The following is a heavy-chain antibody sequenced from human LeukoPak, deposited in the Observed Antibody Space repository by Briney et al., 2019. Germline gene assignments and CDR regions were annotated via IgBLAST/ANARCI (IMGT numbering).Heavy chain of an antibody. V-gene: IGHV3-21*01. Sequence: GGSLRLSCAASGLTFSTSNMNWVRQAPGKGLEWVSFISGSSNYIYYADSVKGRFTISRDNAKNSLYLQMNSLRAEDTAVYYYARAPTPYDFWSGYYNPLGYFDYWGQGTLVTVSS. CDR2: ISGSSNYI. CDR1: GLTFSTSN. D-gene: IGHD3-3*01. J-gene: IGHJ4*02. CDR3: ARAPTPYDFWSGYYNPLGYFDY.